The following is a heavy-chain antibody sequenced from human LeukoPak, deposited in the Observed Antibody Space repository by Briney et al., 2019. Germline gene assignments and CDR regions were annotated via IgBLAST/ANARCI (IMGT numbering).Heavy chain of an antibody. D-gene: IGHD2-21*02. J-gene: IGHJ5*02. CDR3: ARQLVTPNWFDP. V-gene: IGHV5-51*01. CDR1: GYSFTSYW. CDR2: IYPGDSDT. Sequence: GESLKISCKGSGYSFTSYWIGWVLQLPGKGLEWMVIIYPGDSDTRYSPSFQGQVTISADKSISTAYLQWSSLKASDTAMYYCARQLVTPNWFDPWGQGTLVTVSS.